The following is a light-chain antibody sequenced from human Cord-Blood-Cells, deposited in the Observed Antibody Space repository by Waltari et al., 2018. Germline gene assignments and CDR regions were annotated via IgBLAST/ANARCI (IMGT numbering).Light chain of an antibody. J-gene: IGLJ1*01. CDR2: DVS. V-gene: IGLV2-14*01. Sequence: SALTPPASVAGSPGLSFTIPCTGTSSDVGGYNYVPWYQQHPGKAPKLMIYDVSNRPSGVSNRFSGSKSGNTASLTISGLQAEDEADYYCSSYTSSSTLYVFGTGTKVTVL. CDR3: SSYTSSSTLYV. CDR1: SSDVGGYNY.